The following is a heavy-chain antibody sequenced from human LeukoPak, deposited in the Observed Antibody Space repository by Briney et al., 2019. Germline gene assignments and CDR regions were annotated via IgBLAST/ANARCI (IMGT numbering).Heavy chain of an antibody. CDR2: INPNSGGT. J-gene: IGHJ5*02. CDR1: GYTFTGYY. D-gene: IGHD3-16*01. Sequence: ASVKVSCKASGYTFTGYYMHWVRQAPGQGLEWMGWINPNSGGTNYAQKFQGRVTMTRDTSINTAYMELSRLRSDDTAVYYCARGALYDNWFDPWSQGTLVTVSS. V-gene: IGHV1-2*02. CDR3: ARGALYDNWFDP.